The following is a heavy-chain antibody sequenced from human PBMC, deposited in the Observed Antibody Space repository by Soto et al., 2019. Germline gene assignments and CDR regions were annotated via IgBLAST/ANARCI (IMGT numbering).Heavy chain of an antibody. V-gene: IGHV4-30-2*01. CDR1: GGSISSNDYS. CDR3: ARLTMVHRGGNWFAP. CDR2: IYQSGST. Sequence: SETLSLTCAVSGGSISSNDYSWSWIRQPPGKGLEWIGYIYQSGSTYYNPSLKSRVTISVDRSKNQFSLNLSSVTAADTAVYFCARLTMVHRGGNWFAPWGQGTLVTVSS. J-gene: IGHJ5*02. D-gene: IGHD3-10*01.